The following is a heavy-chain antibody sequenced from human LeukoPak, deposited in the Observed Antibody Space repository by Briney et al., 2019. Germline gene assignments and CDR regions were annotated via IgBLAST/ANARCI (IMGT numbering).Heavy chain of an antibody. CDR2: IYSTGST. CDR1: GGYINSYY. V-gene: IGHV4-4*07. Sequence: SETLSLTCTVSGGYINSYYWSWVRQPAGKGLHGIGRIYSTGSTNHNPSLKSRLTMSVDTSKNHFSLKLHSVTAADTAVYYCARYARWLYYFDSWVEGTLVSVCS. CDR3: ARYARWLYYFDS. D-gene: IGHD2-8*01. J-gene: IGHJ4*02.